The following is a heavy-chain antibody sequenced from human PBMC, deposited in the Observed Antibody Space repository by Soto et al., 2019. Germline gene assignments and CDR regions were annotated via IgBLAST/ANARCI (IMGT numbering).Heavy chain of an antibody. CDR1: GFTFSSYG. D-gene: IGHD3-3*01. J-gene: IGHJ6*02. V-gene: IGHV3-30*18. CDR2: ISYDGSNK. Sequence: QVQLVESGGGVVQPGRSLRLSCAASGFTFSSYGMHWVRQAPGKGLEWVAVISYDGSNKYYADSVKGRFTISRDNSKNTLYLQMNSLRAEDTAVYYCAKATTWVRFLEWLLRGNGMDVWGQGTTVTVSS. CDR3: AKATTWVRFLEWLLRGNGMDV.